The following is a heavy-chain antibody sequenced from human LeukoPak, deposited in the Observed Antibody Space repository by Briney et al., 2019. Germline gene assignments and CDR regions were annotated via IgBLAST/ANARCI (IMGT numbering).Heavy chain of an antibody. CDR1: GFTFSSYA. CDR2: ISGSGGST. J-gene: IGHJ4*02. D-gene: IGHD6-6*01. V-gene: IGHV3-23*01. Sequence: PGGSLRLSCAASGFTFSSYAMSWVRQAPGKGLEWVSAISGSGGSTYYADSVKGRFTISRDNSKNTLYLQMNSLRAEDTAVYYCARVYRCGSSSCDGVDYWGQGTLVTVSS. CDR3: ARVYRCGSSSCDGVDY.